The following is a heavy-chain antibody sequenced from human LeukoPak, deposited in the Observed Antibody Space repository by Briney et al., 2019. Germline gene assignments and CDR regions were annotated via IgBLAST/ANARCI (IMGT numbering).Heavy chain of an antibody. J-gene: IGHJ5*02. CDR2: MFYTGSG. CDR1: GGSMSNYY. CDR3: ATNLPGYSYGYWVA. Sequence: PSETLSLTCSVSGGSMSNYYWNWIRQPPEKGLEWIGYMFYTGSGKYNPSLKSRVTISVDTSKRQISLKLTSVTAADTAVYYCATNLPGYSYGYWVAWGQGTLVTVSS. D-gene: IGHD5-18*01. V-gene: IGHV4-59*01.